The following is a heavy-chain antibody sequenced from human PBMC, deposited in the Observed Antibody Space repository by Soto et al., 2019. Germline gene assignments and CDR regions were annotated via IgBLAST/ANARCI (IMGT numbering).Heavy chain of an antibody. CDR2: IYHSGST. J-gene: IGHJ5*02. D-gene: IGHD3-22*01. Sequence: SETLSLTCAVSGGSISSGGYSWSWIRQPPGKGLEWIGYIYHSGSTYYNPSLKSRVTISVDRSKNQFSLKLSSVTAADTAVYYCARGRVLQDYYDSSGPNWFDPWGQGTLVTVS. CDR1: GGSISSGGYS. CDR3: ARGRVLQDYYDSSGPNWFDP. V-gene: IGHV4-30-2*01.